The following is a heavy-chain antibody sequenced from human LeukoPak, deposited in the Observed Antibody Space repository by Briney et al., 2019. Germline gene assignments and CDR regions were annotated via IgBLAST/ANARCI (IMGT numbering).Heavy chain of an antibody. CDR2: ISYDGSNK. CDR1: GFTFSSYG. CDR3: ASPDYGDPSPGY. Sequence: GRSLRLSCAASGFTFSSYGMHWVRQAPGKGLEWVAVISYDGSNKYYADSVKGRFTISRDNSKNTLYLQMNSLRAEDTAVYYCASPDYGDPSPGYWGQGTLVTVSS. V-gene: IGHV3-30*03. J-gene: IGHJ4*02. D-gene: IGHD4-17*01.